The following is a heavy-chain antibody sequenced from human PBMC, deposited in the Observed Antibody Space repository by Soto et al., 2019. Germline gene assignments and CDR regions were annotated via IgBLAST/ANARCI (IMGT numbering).Heavy chain of an antibody. CDR3: ARDSGAKLSSS. V-gene: IGHV1-69*01. CDR1: GGTFSSYR. CDR2: IVPIYRTA. J-gene: IGHJ4*02. D-gene: IGHD6-13*01. Sequence: QVQLVQSGAEMRRPGSSVKVSCKASGGTFSSYRINWVRQAPGQGLEWVGGIVPIYRTADYAQKFQGRATITADESARTAYMELRGLKSQHTAVYYCARDSGAKLSSSWGQGTLVTVSS.